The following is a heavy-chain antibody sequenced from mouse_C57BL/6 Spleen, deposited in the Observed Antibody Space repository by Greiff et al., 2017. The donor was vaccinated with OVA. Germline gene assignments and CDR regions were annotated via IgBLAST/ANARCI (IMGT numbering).Heavy chain of an antibody. D-gene: IGHD2-3*01. Sequence: EVQLQQSGPELVKPGASVKIPCKASGYTFTDYNMDWVKQSHGKSLEWIGDINPNTGGTIYNQKFKGQATLTVDKSSSTAYMELRSLTSEDTAVYYCARRYDGYFAYWGQGTLVTVSA. CDR3: ARRYDGYFAY. J-gene: IGHJ3*01. CDR2: INPNTGGT. V-gene: IGHV1-18*01. CDR1: GYTFTDYN.